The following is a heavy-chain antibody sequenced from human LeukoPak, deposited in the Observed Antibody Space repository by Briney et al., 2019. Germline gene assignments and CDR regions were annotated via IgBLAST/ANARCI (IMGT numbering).Heavy chain of an antibody. V-gene: IGHV3-21*01. CDR1: GFTFSSYS. J-gene: IGHJ4*02. Sequence: GGSLRLSCAASGFTFSSYSMNWVRQAPGKGLEWVLSISSSSSYISYADSVKGRFTISRDNAKNSLYLQMNSLRAEDTAVYYCARDVDIVATIVADYWGQGTLVTVSS. D-gene: IGHD5-12*01. CDR3: ARDVDIVATIVADY. CDR2: ISSSSSYI.